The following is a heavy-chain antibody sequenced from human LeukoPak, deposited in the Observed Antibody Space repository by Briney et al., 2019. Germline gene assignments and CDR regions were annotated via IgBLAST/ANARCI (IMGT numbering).Heavy chain of an antibody. CDR1: GGSISSSSYY. V-gene: IGHV4-39*07. D-gene: IGHD5-18*01. Sequence: PSETLSLTCTVSGGSISSSSYYWGWIRQPPGKGLEWIGSIYYSGSTYYNPSLKSRVTISVDTSKNQFSLKLSSVTAADTAVYYCARDGYNYGYTYFFDYWGQGTLVTVSS. CDR2: IYYSGST. J-gene: IGHJ4*02. CDR3: ARDGYNYGYTYFFDY.